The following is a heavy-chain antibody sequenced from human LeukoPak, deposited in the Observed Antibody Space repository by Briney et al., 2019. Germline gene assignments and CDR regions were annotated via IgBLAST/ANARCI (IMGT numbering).Heavy chain of an antibody. Sequence: PGGSLRLSCAASGFTFSGSAMHWVRQASGKGLEWVGRIRSKANSYATAYAASVKGRFTISRDNSKNTLYLQMNSLRAEDTAVYYCAKDQVGALWFGESRWEGDYFDYWGQGTLVTVSS. CDR3: AKDQVGALWFGESRWEGDYFDY. V-gene: IGHV3-73*01. D-gene: IGHD3-10*01. J-gene: IGHJ4*02. CDR2: IRSKANSYAT. CDR1: GFTFSGSA.